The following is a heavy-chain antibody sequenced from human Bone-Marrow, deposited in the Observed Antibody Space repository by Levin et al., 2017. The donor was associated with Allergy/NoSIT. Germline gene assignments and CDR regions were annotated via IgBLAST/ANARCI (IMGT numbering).Heavy chain of an antibody. CDR2: VFHTGTT. CDR1: GYSIRSAYY. Sequence: GSLRLSCSVSGYSIRSAYYWGWIRQTPGKGLEWIGSVFHTGTTSYNPSLQSRVTMSRDKSKNNFSLQLKSVNAADTAIYYCVRDGGYQLLPLLAYFDYWGQGVLVTVSS. V-gene: IGHV4-38-2*02. D-gene: IGHD1-26*01. CDR3: VRDGGYQLLPLLAYFDY. J-gene: IGHJ4*02.